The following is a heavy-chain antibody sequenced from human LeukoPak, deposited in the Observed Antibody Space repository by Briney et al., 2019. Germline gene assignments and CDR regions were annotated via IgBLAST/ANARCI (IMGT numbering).Heavy chain of an antibody. D-gene: IGHD4-17*01. CDR3: ARDLGVDDYGDYGWFDP. Sequence: PSETLSLTCTVSGGSISSYYWSWIRQPAGQGLEWIGRIYTSGSTNYNPSLTSRVTMSVDTSKNQFSLKLSSVTAADTAVYYCARDLGVDDYGDYGWFDPWGQGTLVTVSS. CDR1: GGSISSYY. CDR2: IYTSGST. J-gene: IGHJ5*02. V-gene: IGHV4-4*07.